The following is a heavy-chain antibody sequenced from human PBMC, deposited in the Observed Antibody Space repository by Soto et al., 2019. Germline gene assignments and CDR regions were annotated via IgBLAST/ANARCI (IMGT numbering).Heavy chain of an antibody. CDR1: GASISWDDLS. CDR3: ASGKTQYYFDL. D-gene: IGHD1-26*01. J-gene: IGHJ4*02. Sequence: SETLSLTCSVSGASISWDDLSWTWVRQTPGKGLEWIGYVYRYGATYYNPSLKSRVTISVDRSKKHFSLKLTSVTAADTAFYFCASGKTQYYFDLWGQGSPVTVPQ. V-gene: IGHV4-30-2*01. CDR2: VYRYGAT.